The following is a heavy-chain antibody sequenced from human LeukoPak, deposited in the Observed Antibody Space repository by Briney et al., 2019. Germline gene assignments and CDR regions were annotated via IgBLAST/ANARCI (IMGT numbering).Heavy chain of an antibody. D-gene: IGHD3-3*01. CDR3: AREEYDFWSGYYSKLNFDY. CDR1: GFTFSSYS. CDR2: ISSSSSYI. J-gene: IGHJ4*02. Sequence: GGSLRLSXAASGFTFSSYSMNWVRQAPGKGLEWISSISSSSSYIYYADSVKGRFTNSRDNDKYSLYLQMNSLRAEDTAVYYCAREEYDFWSGYYSKLNFDYWGQGTLVTVSS. V-gene: IGHV3-21*01.